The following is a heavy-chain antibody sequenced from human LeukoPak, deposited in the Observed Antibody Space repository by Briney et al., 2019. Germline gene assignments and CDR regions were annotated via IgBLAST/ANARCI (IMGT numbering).Heavy chain of an antibody. CDR3: ARDLGGDTATVY. V-gene: IGHV3-66*01. J-gene: IGHJ4*02. D-gene: IGHD5-18*01. Sequence: GGSLRLSCAASGFTVSSNYMNWVRQAPGKGLEWVSVIYSGGETYYADSVKGRFTISRDNSKNTVFLQMNSLRVDDTAVYHCARDLGGDTATVYWGQETLVTVSS. CDR1: GFTVSSNY. CDR2: IYSGGET.